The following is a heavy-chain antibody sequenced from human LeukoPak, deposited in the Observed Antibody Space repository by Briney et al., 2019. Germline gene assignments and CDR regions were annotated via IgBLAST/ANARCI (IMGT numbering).Heavy chain of an antibody. J-gene: IGHJ6*02. CDR3: ARDGGYSYGSYYYGMDV. D-gene: IGHD5-18*01. CDR1: GFTVSSNY. Sequence: GGSLRLSCAASGFTVSSNYMSWVRQAPGKGLEWVSVIYSGGSTYYADSVKGRFTISRDNSKNTLYLQMNSLRAEDTAVYYCARDGGYSYGSYYYGMDVWGQGTTVTVSS. V-gene: IGHV3-53*01. CDR2: IYSGGST.